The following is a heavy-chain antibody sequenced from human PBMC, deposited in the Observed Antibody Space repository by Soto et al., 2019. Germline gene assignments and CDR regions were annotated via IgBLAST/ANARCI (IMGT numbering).Heavy chain of an antibody. V-gene: IGHV4-31*03. CDR2: VYYSERT. Sequence: PSETLSLTCTVSGGSISSGGYYWSWIRQHPGKGLEWIGCVYYSERTYYNPSLKSRITISVDTSKKHFSLKLSSVTAADTAVYYCASTKEYSSSLDYWGQGILVTVSS. D-gene: IGHD6-6*01. CDR1: GGSISSGGYY. CDR3: ASTKEYSSSLDY. J-gene: IGHJ4*02.